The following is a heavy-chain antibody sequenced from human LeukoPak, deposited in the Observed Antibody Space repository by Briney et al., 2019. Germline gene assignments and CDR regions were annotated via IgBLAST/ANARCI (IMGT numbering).Heavy chain of an antibody. CDR1: GFTFSSYS. CDR2: ISSSSSYI. CDR3: ARDRVHGSGSYRGMDV. D-gene: IGHD3-10*01. Sequence: GGSLRLSCAASGFTFSSYSMNWVRQAPGKGLEWVSSISSSSSYIYYADSVKGRFTISRDNAKDSLYLQMNSLRAEDTAVYYCARDRVHGSGSYRGMDVWGQGTTVTVSS. V-gene: IGHV3-21*01. J-gene: IGHJ6*02.